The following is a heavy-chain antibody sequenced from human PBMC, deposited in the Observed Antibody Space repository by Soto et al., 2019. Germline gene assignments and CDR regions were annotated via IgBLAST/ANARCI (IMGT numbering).Heavy chain of an antibody. V-gene: IGHV4-31*03. CDR3: ASRDSGYDYYFDY. J-gene: IGHJ4*02. D-gene: IGHD5-12*01. CDR2: IYYSGST. CDR1: GGSISSGGYY. Sequence: QVQLQESGPGLVKPSQTLSLTCTVSGGSISSGGYYWSWIRQQPGKGLEWIGYIYYSGSTYYNPSLKSRVTISVDTSKNQFSLKLSSLTAADTALYYCASRDSGYDYYFDYWGQGTLVTVSS.